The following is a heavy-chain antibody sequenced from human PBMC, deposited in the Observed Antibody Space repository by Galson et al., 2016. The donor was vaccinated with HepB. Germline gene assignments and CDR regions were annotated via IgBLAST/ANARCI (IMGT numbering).Heavy chain of an antibody. J-gene: IGHJ3*02. Sequence: SETLSLTCTVSGDSISDYDWNWIRQSPGKGLEWIGHIYYSGSTIYNPSLKSRVTISLDTSKGQFSLKVTSVTAADSAVYYCARSYGGYAFDIWGQGTMVTVSS. CDR1: GDSISDYD. CDR3: ARSYGGYAFDI. D-gene: IGHD4-23*01. V-gene: IGHV4-59*01. CDR2: IYYSGST.